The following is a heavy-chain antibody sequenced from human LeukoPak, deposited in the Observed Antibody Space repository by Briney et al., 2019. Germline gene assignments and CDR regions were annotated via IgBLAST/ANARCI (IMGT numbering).Heavy chain of an antibody. CDR1: GYTFTGYY. J-gene: IGHJ5*02. Sequence: GASVKVSCKASGYTFTGYYMHWVRQAPGQGLGWMGWINPNSGGTNYAQKFQGRVTMTRDTSISTAYMELSRLRSDDTAVYYCARDLSIAVLNWFDPWGQGTLVTVSS. D-gene: IGHD6-6*01. CDR3: ARDLSIAVLNWFDP. CDR2: INPNSGGT. V-gene: IGHV1-2*02.